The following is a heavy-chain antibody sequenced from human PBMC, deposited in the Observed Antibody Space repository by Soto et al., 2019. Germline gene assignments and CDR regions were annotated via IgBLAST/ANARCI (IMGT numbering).Heavy chain of an antibody. V-gene: IGHV1-69*13. CDR3: ARNGIVGAKSNFDY. CDR2: IIPIFGTA. CDR1: GGTFSSYA. D-gene: IGHD1-26*01. Sequence: SVKVSCKASGGTFSSYAISWVRQAPGQGLEWMGGIIPIFGTANYAQKFQGRVTITADESTSTAYMELSSLRSEDTGVYYCARNGIVGAKSNFDYWGQGTLVTVSS. J-gene: IGHJ4*02.